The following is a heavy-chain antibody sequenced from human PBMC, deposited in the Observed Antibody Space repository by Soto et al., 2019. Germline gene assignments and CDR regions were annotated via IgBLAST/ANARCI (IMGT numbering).Heavy chain of an antibody. J-gene: IGHJ4*02. CDR3: AGTRGYCSGGSCPTVVDY. CDR2: IYYSGST. D-gene: IGHD2-15*01. V-gene: IGHV4-59*01. CDR1: GGSISSYY. Sequence: QVQLQESGPGLVKPSETLSLTCPVSGGSISSYYWSWIRQPPGKGLEWIGYIYYSGSTNYNPSLKSRVTISVDTSKNQFSLKLSSVTAADTAVYYCAGTRGYCSGGSCPTVVDYWGQGTLVTVSS.